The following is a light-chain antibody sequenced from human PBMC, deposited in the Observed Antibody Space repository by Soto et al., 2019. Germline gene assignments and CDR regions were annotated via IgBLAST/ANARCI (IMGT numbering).Light chain of an antibody. J-gene: IGKJ1*01. CDR2: AAS. CDR1: QSISNY. Sequence: DIQLTQSPSSLSASVGDRVSISCRASQSISNYLNWYQQKPGKAPKVLIFAASRLQSGVPSRFSGSGSGTDFTLTISSLQPEDVATYYCQQSYTRTFGQGTKVYI. CDR3: QQSYTRT. V-gene: IGKV1-39*01.